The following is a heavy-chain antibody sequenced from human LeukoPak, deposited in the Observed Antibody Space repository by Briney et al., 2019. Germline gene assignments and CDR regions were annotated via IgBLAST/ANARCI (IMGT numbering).Heavy chain of an antibody. Sequence: PGGSLRLSCAASGFSVSSNYMNRVRQAPGKGLEWVSVIYSGGSTYYADSVKGRFTISRDNSKNTLYPQMNSLRAEDTAVYYCARRGPAAYHDAFDIWGQGTMVTVSS. J-gene: IGHJ3*02. V-gene: IGHV3-53*01. D-gene: IGHD2-2*01. CDR3: ARRGPAAYHDAFDI. CDR1: GFSVSSNY. CDR2: IYSGGST.